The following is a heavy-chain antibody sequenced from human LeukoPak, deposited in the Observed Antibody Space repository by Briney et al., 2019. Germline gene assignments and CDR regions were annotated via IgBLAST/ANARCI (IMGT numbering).Heavy chain of an antibody. CDR2: LNWNGDKT. CDR3: TRDAFGGVIAPYFHD. CDR1: GFTFDDSD. J-gene: IGHJ4*02. D-gene: IGHD3-16*02. Sequence: PGGSLRLSCVASGFTFDDSDLSWVRQVPGKGLEWVCGLNWNGDKTGYADSVKGRFIISRDKAKNSLYLQMNSLRAEDTALYYCTRDAFGGVIAPYFHDWGQGTRVTVSS. V-gene: IGHV3-20*04.